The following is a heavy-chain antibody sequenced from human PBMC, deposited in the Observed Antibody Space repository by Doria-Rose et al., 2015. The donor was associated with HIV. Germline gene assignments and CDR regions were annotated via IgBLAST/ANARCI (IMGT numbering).Heavy chain of an antibody. V-gene: IGHV3-23*01. CDR2: ISGNGETT. J-gene: IGHJ4*02. CDR3: ARGTTVITPVYYFDY. Sequence: WVRQAPGRGLEWVSTISGNGETTYYADSVKGRFDVSRDNSKNTMRLQVTDLRAEDSAIYYCARGTTVITPVYYFDYWGQGTLLTVSP. D-gene: IGHD4-4*01.